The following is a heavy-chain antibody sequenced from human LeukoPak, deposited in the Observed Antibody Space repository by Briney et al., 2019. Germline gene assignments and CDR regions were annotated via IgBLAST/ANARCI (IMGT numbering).Heavy chain of an antibody. Sequence: GGSLRLSCTGPGFTFSTYGMIWVRQAPGTGLKWISYISDSSSLKNYEDSVKGRFSISRDNAKNSLYLQMSSLIDDDTAVYHCARVGRGLFGMDVWGRGTTVTVFS. CDR2: ISDSSSLK. V-gene: IGHV3-48*02. J-gene: IGHJ6*02. CDR3: ARVGRGLFGMDV. D-gene: IGHD3-10*01. CDR1: GFTFSTYG.